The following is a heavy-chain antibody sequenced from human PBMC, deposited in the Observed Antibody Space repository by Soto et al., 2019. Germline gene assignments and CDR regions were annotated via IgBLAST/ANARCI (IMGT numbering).Heavy chain of an antibody. J-gene: IGHJ4*02. CDR3: AREGGVVVTAIPYFDH. Sequence: QVQLVQSGAEVKKPGSSVKVSCKASGGTFSSYTISWVRQAPGQGLEWMGRIIPIVGIVNYAQKFQGRVTITADKSTSTAYMELSSLRSEDTAVYYCAREGGVVVTAIPYFDHWGQGTLVIVSS. CDR1: GGTFSSYT. V-gene: IGHV1-69*08. CDR2: IIPIVGIV. D-gene: IGHD2-21*02.